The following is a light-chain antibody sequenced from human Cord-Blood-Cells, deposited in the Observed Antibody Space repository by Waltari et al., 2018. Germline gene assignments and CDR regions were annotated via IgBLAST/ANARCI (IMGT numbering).Light chain of an antibody. CDR3: QQYNNWLYT. Sequence: EIVMTQSPATLSVSPGERATLSCRASQSVSSNLAWYQQKPGQAPRLLIYGASTRATGIPARFGGSGSGTEFTLTISSLQSEDFADYYCQQYNNWLYTFGQGTKLEIK. J-gene: IGKJ2*01. CDR1: QSVSSN. CDR2: GAS. V-gene: IGKV3-15*01.